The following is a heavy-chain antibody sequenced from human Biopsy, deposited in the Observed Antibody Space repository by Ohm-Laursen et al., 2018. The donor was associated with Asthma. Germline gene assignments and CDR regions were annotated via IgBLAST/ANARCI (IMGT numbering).Heavy chain of an antibody. CDR1: GYNFISFA. V-gene: IGHV1-3*04. CDR3: ARTYYDFLTGQVKDVFGV. J-gene: IGHJ3*01. D-gene: IGHD3-9*01. CDR2: VNTGNGDT. Sequence: ASVKVSCKASGYNFISFAIHWVRQAPRQRLEWMGWVNTGNGDTKYLQKFQGRVTITRDTSASTAYMELRSLRSEDTATYYCARTYYDFLTGQVKDVFGVWGQGTMVTVSS.